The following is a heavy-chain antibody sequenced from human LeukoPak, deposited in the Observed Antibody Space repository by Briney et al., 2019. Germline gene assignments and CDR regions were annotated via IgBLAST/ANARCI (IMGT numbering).Heavy chain of an antibody. CDR1: GFTFSSYA. J-gene: IGHJ4*02. CDR2: ISGSGGST. D-gene: IGHD3-22*01. Sequence: PGGSLRHSCAASGFTFSSYAMNWVRQAPGKGLEWVSAISGSGGSTYYADSVKGRFTISRDNSKNTLYLLMNSLRAEDTAVYYCAKSRVITYYYFDYWGQGNLVTVSS. CDR3: AKSRVITYYYFDY. V-gene: IGHV3-23*01.